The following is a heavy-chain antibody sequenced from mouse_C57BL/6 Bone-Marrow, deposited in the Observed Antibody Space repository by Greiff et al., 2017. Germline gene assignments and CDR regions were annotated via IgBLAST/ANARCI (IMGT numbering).Heavy chain of an antibody. V-gene: IGHV1-42*01. CDR1: GYSFTGYY. J-gene: IGHJ3*01. CDR3: ARGEVYDGYFAWFAY. CDR2: INPSTGGT. D-gene: IGHD2-3*01. Sequence: VPLQQSGPELVRPGASVTISCKASGYSFTGYYMHWVKQSPEKSLEWIGEINPSTGGTNYNQKFKAKATLAVDKSSSTAYMQLKSLTSEDSAVYYCARGEVYDGYFAWFAYWGQGTLVTVSA.